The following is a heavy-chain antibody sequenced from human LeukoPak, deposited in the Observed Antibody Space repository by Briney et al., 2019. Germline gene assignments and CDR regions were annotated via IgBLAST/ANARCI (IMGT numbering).Heavy chain of an antibody. CDR1: GYTFTGYY. Sequence: VASVNVSCKASGYTFTGYYMHWVRQAPGQGLEWMGWINPNSGGTNYAQKFQGRVTMTRDTSISTAYMELSRLRSDDTAVYYCARGGLRFYYYGSGNTDYWGQGTLVTVSS. CDR2: INPNSGGT. V-gene: IGHV1-2*02. CDR3: ARGGLRFYYYGSGNTDY. D-gene: IGHD3-10*01. J-gene: IGHJ4*02.